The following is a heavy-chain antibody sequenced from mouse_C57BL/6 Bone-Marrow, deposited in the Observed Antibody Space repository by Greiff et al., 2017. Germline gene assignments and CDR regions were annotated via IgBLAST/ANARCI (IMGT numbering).Heavy chain of an antibody. D-gene: IGHD1-1*01. Sequence: EVMLVESGAELVRPGASVKLSCTASGFNIKDDYMHWVKQRPEQGLEWIGWIDPENGDTVYDSKFQGKATITADTSSNTAYLQLSSLTSDDTAVYYCTSGGGSSLLDDWVQCTTLTDSS. CDR1: GFNIKDDY. CDR3: TSGGGSSLLDD. CDR2: IDPENGDT. J-gene: IGHJ2*01. V-gene: IGHV14-4*01.